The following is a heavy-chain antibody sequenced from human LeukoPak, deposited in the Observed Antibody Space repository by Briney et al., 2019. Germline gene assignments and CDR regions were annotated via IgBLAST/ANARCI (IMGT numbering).Heavy chain of an antibody. CDR3: ANGIVGAPDYYYYYMDV. V-gene: IGHV3-23*01. CDR1: GFTFSSYA. D-gene: IGHD1-26*01. J-gene: IGHJ6*03. CDR2: ISGSGGST. Sequence: GGSLRLSCAASGFTFSSYAMSWVRQAPGKGLEWVSAISGSGGSTYYADSVKGRFTISRDNSKNTLYLQMNSLRAEDTAVYYCANGIVGAPDYYYYYMDVWGKGTTVTISS.